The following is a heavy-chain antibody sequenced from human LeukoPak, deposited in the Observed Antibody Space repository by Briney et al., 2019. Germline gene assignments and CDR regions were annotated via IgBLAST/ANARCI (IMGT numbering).Heavy chain of an antibody. CDR3: AREETDYSNYGMH. Sequence: WASVRVSCKASGGTFSSYAISWVRQAPGQGLEWMGRIIPILGIANYAQKFQGRVTITADKSTSTAYMELSSLRSEDTAAYYCAREETDYSNYGMHWGQGTLVTVSS. CDR1: GGTFSSYA. V-gene: IGHV1-69*04. D-gene: IGHD4-4*01. J-gene: IGHJ4*02. CDR2: IIPILGIA.